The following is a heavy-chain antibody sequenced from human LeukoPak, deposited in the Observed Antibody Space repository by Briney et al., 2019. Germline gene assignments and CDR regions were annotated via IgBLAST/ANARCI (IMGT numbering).Heavy chain of an antibody. CDR2: ISYDGSNK. J-gene: IGHJ4*02. CDR3: ARVEGNIVTTTEGYFDY. Sequence: GGSLRLSCAASGFTFSSYGMHWVRQAPGKGLEWVAVISYDGSNKYYADSVKGRFTISRDNSKNTLYLQMNSLRAEDTAVYYCARVEGNIVTTTEGYFDYWGQGTLVTVSS. D-gene: IGHD5-12*01. CDR1: GFTFSSYG. V-gene: IGHV3-30*03.